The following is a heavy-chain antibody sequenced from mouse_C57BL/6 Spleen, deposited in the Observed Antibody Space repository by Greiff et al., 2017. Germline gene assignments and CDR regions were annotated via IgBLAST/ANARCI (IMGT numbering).Heavy chain of an antibody. J-gene: IGHJ2*01. V-gene: IGHV7-3*01. Sequence: EVQLQQSGGGLVQPGGSLSLSCAASGFTFTDYYMSWVRQPPGKALEWLGFIRNKANGYTTEYSASVKGRFTISRDNSQSILYLQMNALRAEDSATYYCARYDSYVDYWGQGTTLTVSS. CDR1: GFTFTDYY. CDR2: IRNKANGYTT. CDR3: ARYDSYVDY.